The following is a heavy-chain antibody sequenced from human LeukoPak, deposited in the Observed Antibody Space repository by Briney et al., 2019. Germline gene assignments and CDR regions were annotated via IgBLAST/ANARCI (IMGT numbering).Heavy chain of an antibody. Sequence: ASVKVSCKASGYTFTSYGISWVRQAPGQGLEWMGWISAYNGNTNYAQKLQGRVTMTTDTSTSTAYMELRSLRSDDTAVYYCARDRCGGSCYHPYYYYGMDVWGQGTTVTVPS. CDR2: ISAYNGNT. V-gene: IGHV1-18*01. J-gene: IGHJ6*02. D-gene: IGHD2-15*01. CDR3: ARDRCGGSCYHPYYYYGMDV. CDR1: GYTFTSYG.